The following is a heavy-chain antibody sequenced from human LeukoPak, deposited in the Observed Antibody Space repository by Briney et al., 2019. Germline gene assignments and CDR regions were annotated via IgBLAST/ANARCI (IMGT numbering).Heavy chain of an antibody. Sequence: SETLSLTCTVSGGSISSYYWSWIRQPPGKGLEWIGYIYYSGSTNYNPSLKSRVTISVDTSKNQFSLKLSSVTAADTAVYYCARVQGYSGSYFGVYAFDIWGQGTMVTVSS. J-gene: IGHJ3*02. CDR3: ARVQGYSGSYFGVYAFDI. CDR2: IYYSGST. D-gene: IGHD1-26*01. CDR1: GGSISSYY. V-gene: IGHV4-59*01.